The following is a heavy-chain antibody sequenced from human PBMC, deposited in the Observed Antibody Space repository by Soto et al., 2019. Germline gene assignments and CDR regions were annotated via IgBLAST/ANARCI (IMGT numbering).Heavy chain of an antibody. J-gene: IGHJ5*02. CDR3: AREDAARIERWFDA. CDR1: GGSIISASYS. V-gene: IGHV4-31*11. D-gene: IGHD6-6*01. CDR2: IYSSGST. Sequence: QVQLQESGPRLVKPSQTLSLSCAVSGGSIISASYSWNWIRQSPGRGLEWIGHIYSSGSTYYNPSLKSPVSISVDTSNNQFSLKLTSVTAADTAVYFCAREDAARIERWFDAWGQGILVTVSS.